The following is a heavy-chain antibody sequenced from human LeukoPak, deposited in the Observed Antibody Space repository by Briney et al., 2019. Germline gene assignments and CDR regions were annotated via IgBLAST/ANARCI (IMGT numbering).Heavy chain of an antibody. V-gene: IGHV3-11*05. CDR3: AREGTTAAGTNDY. Sequence: GGSLRLSCAASGFTFSDYYMSWIRQAPGKGREWVSYISSSSSYTNYADSVKGRFTISRDNAKNSLYLQMNSLRAEDTAVYYCAREGTTAAGTNDYWGQGTLVTVSS. CDR1: GFTFSDYY. D-gene: IGHD6-13*01. J-gene: IGHJ4*02. CDR2: ISSSSSYT.